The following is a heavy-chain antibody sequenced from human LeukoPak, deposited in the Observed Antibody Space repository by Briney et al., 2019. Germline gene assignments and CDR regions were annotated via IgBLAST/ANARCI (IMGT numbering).Heavy chain of an antibody. CDR3: SRGTNWGFGY. J-gene: IGHJ4*02. Sequence: GGSLRLSCAASGFTFSGYSMDWVRQAPGKGLEWVAVISYDGNKEYYADSVKGRFTISRDNSKNTVYLQMNSLRVDDTAVYYCSRGTNWGFGYWGQGTLVTVSS. CDR2: ISYDGNKE. V-gene: IGHV3-30-3*01. D-gene: IGHD7-27*01. CDR1: GFTFSGYS.